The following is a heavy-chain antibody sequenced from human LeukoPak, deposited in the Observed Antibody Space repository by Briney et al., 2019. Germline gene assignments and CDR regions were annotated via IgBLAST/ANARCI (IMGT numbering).Heavy chain of an antibody. D-gene: IGHD3-10*01. J-gene: IGHJ4*02. Sequence: ASVKVSCKASGGTFSSYAISWVRQSPGQGLEWMGIINPGGGSTSYSQKFQGRVTMTRDTSTSTVYMELSSLRSEDTAVYYCARVESGVSYYYGSGSYWYWGQGTVVTVSS. V-gene: IGHV1-46*01. CDR1: GGTFSSYA. CDR3: ARVESGVSYYYGSGSYWY. CDR2: INPGGGST.